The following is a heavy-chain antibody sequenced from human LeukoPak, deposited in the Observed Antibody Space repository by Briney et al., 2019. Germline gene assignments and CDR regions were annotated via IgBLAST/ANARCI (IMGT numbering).Heavy chain of an antibody. V-gene: IGHV3-66*01. Sequence: GGSLRLSCAASGLSVSGSYMSWVRQAPGKGLEWVSVIYSDGSTYYAGSVKGRFTTSRDNSKNTLYLQMNSLRAEDTAVYYCARDKPRDYWGQGTLVTASS. CDR3: ARDKPRDY. CDR2: IYSDGST. CDR1: GLSVSGSY. J-gene: IGHJ4*02.